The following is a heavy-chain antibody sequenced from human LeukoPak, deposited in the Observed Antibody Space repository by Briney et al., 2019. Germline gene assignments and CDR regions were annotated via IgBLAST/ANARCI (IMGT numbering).Heavy chain of an antibody. CDR1: GGTFSSYA. Sequence: SVKVSCKASGGTFSSYAISWVRQAPGQGLEWMGGIIPIFGTANYAQKFQGRVTITTDESTSTAYMELSSLRSDDTAVYYCARDLSTSQKENNWFDPWGQGTLVTVSS. V-gene: IGHV1-69*05. CDR2: IIPIFGTA. J-gene: IGHJ5*02. CDR3: ARDLSTSQKENNWFDP. D-gene: IGHD2-2*01.